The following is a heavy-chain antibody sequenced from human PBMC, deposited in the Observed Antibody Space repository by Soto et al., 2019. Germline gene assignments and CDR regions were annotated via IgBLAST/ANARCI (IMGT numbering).Heavy chain of an antibody. D-gene: IGHD1-26*01. CDR3: SGGVGDAF. V-gene: IGHV3-7*04. CDR2: INQDGSEK. Sequence: EVHLVESGGGLVQTGGSLRLSCAIFESTVSRDWMNWVRQAPGKGLEWVAHINQDGSEKYYVDAVKGRFTISRDNAKKSLYLQMISLRPGDKAMYYCSGGVGDAFWGQGTLVTVSS. J-gene: IGHJ4*02. CDR1: ESTVSRDW.